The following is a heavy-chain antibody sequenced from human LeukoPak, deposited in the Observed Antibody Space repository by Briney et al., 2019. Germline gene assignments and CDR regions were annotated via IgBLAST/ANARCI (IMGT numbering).Heavy chain of an antibody. J-gene: IGHJ3*02. CDR1: GFTFSNAW. D-gene: IGHD6-6*01. V-gene: IGHV3-30-3*01. Sequence: GGSLRLSCAASGFTFSNAWMSWVRQAPGKGLEWVAVISYDGSNKYYADSVKGRFTISRDNSKNTLYLQMNSLRAEDTAVYYCARAGGGVAARPGGDAFDIWGQGTMVTVSS. CDR3: ARAGGGVAARPGGDAFDI. CDR2: ISYDGSNK.